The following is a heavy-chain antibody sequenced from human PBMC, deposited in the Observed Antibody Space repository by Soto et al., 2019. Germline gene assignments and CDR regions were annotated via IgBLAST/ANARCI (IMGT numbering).Heavy chain of an antibody. D-gene: IGHD3-22*01. CDR3: AKDSGNDRLMYYFDY. V-gene: IGHV3-30*02. Sequence: CYADSVKGRFTISRDNSKNTLYLQMNSLRAEDTAVYYCAKDSGNDRLMYYFDYWGQGTLVTVSS. J-gene: IGHJ4*02.